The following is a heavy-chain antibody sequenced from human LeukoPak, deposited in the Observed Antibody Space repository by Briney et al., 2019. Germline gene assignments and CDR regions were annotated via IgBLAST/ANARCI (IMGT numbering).Heavy chain of an antibody. CDR2: ISTGGST. D-gene: IGHD3-22*01. CDR3: ARDQTYYVSSGYYYVTYFQH. Sequence: SETLSLTCTVSGXSISSSYCTWIRQPAGEGLEWIGRISTGGSTTYNPSFKSRVTMSLDTSKNQFSLNLTSVTAADTAVYYCARDQTYYVSSGYYYVTYFQHWGQGILVTVSS. J-gene: IGHJ1*01. V-gene: IGHV4-4*07. CDR1: GXSISSSY.